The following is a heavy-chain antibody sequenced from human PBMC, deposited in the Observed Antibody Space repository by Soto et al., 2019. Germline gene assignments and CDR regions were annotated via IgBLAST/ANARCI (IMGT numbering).Heavy chain of an antibody. CDR1: GGSISSYY. CDR3: ARGVRFLEWLSRFDP. CDR2: IYYSGST. Sequence: SETLSLTCTVSGGSISSYYWSWIRQPPGKGLEWIGYIYYSGSTNYNPSLKSRVTISVDTSKNQFSLKLSSVTAADTAMYYCARGVRFLEWLSRFDPWGQGTLVTVSS. D-gene: IGHD3-3*01. V-gene: IGHV4-59*01. J-gene: IGHJ5*02.